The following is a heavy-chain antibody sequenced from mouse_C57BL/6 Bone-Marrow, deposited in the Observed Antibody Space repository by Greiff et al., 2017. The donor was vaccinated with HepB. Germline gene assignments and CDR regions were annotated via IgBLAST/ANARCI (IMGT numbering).Heavy chain of an antibody. CDR2: IYPGSGNT. J-gene: IGHJ1*03. D-gene: IGHD1-1*01. V-gene: IGHV1-76*01. CDR3: ARSGPYYGRRDFDV. CDR1: GYTFTDYY. Sequence: QVHVKQSGAELVRPGASVKLSCKASGYTFTDYYINWVKQRPGQGLEWIARIYPGSGNTYYNEKFKGKATLTAEKSSSTAYMQLSSLTSEDSAVYFCARSGPYYGRRDFDVWGTGTTVTVSS.